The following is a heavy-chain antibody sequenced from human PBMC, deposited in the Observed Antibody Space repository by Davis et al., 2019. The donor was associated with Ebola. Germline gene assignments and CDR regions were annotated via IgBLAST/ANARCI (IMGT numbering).Heavy chain of an antibody. J-gene: IGHJ4*02. V-gene: IGHV4-39*01. Sequence: MPSETLSLTCTVSGGSISSSSYYWGWIRQPPGKGLEWIGSIYYSGSTYYNPSLKSRVTISVDTSKNQFSLKLSSVTAADTALYYCTTRGRSSNWAYDYWGQGTLVTVSS. CDR2: IYYSGST. CDR1: GGSISSSSYY. D-gene: IGHD6-13*01. CDR3: TTRGRSSNWAYDY.